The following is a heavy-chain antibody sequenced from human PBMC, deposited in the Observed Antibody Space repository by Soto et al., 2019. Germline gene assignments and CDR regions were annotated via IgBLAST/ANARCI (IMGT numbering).Heavy chain of an antibody. CDR1: GYTFTSYG. CDR2: ISAYNGNT. J-gene: IGHJ4*02. Sequence: GASVKVSCKASGYTFTSYGISWVRQAPGQGLEWMGWISAYNGNTNYAQKLQGRVTMSTDTSTSTAYMELRSLRSDDTAVYYCARDMIAAAGTDYFDYWGQGTLVTVSS. CDR3: ARDMIAAAGTDYFDY. D-gene: IGHD6-13*01. V-gene: IGHV1-18*01.